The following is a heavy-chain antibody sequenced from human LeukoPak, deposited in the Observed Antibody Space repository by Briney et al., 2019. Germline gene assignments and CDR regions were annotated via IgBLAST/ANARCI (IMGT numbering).Heavy chain of an antibody. D-gene: IGHD3-16*02. V-gene: IGHV3-21*04. Sequence: PGGSLRLSCAASGFTFSSYSMNWVRQAPGKGLEWVSSISSSSSYIYYADSVKGRFTISRDNAKNSLYLQMNSLRAEDTALYYCARDSGYTTSPGYWGQGTLVTVSS. CDR2: ISSSSSYI. J-gene: IGHJ4*02. CDR1: GFTFSSYS. CDR3: ARDSGYTTSPGY.